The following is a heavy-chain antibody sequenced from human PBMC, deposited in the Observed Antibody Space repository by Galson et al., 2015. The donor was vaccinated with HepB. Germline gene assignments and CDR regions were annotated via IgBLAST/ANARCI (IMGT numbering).Heavy chain of an antibody. CDR3: AKDHEPTDDGYGGWLRTSIGWYFDL. CDR2: INFNGRST. V-gene: IGHV3-23*01. Sequence: SLRLSCAASGFAFGSYAMSWVRQTPGRGLEWVSGINFNGRSTYYADSAKGRFTISRDSTKNALSMEMSSLRVEDAAVYYCAKDHEPTDDGYGGWLRTSIGWYFDLWGPGTQVTVSS. J-gene: IGHJ2*01. D-gene: IGHD5-24*01. CDR1: GFAFGSYA.